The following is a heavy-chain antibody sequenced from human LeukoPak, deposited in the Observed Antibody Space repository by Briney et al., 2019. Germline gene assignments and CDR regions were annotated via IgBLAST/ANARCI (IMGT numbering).Heavy chain of an antibody. CDR1: GFAFSNYA. J-gene: IGHJ4*02. CDR3: AKDKMAYSTSSWDY. Sequence: EGSLRLSCAASGFAFSNYAMHWVRQAPGKGLEWVAVISYDGGTKYYADSVKGRFTISRDNSKNTLYLQMNSLRAEDTAVYYCAKDKMAYSTSSWDYWGQGTLVTVSS. D-gene: IGHD6-6*01. V-gene: IGHV3-30*18. CDR2: ISYDGGTK.